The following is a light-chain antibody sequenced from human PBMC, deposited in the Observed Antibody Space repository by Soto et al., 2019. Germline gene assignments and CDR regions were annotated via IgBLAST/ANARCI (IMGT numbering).Light chain of an antibody. CDR2: NAA. CDR1: QRIDTS. V-gene: IGKV3-15*01. Sequence: EIVMTQSPATLSLSPVESATLSCRARQRIDTSLAWYQQRPGQAPRLLLYNAAPRATGIPARFSGRGFGTEFILTISSLQSEDFALYYCQQYYKWPPLTFGPGTKVDIK. J-gene: IGKJ3*01. CDR3: QQYYKWPPLT.